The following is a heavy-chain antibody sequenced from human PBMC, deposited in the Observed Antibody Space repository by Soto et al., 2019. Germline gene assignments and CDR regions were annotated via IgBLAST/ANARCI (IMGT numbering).Heavy chain of an antibody. CDR3: ARGSVDSYLGSRIFDF. Sequence: PGGSLRLSCVASGITIRSCSMSWVRQAPGEGLEWVAVITDTGGEAKYADSVRGRFTISRDNSKNSLHLQMNSLRAEDTAVYYCARGSVDSYLGSRIFDFWGRGTLVTVSS. CDR2: ITDTGGEA. V-gene: IGHV3-23*01. D-gene: IGHD3-10*01. J-gene: IGHJ4*02. CDR1: GITIRSCS.